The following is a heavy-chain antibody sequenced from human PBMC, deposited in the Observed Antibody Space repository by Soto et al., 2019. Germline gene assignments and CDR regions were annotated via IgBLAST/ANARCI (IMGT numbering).Heavy chain of an antibody. CDR1: GGSSSSSSSY. D-gene: IGHD3-3*01. Sequence: SETLSLTCTVSGGSSSSSSSYWGWIRQPPGKGLEWIGSINYSGSTYYNPSLKSRITISVDTSKNQFSLKLSSVTAADTAVHFCAKTGFWSGYRVAVYCGQRTLVTVSS. V-gene: IGHV4-39*01. CDR3: AKTGFWSGYRVAVY. CDR2: INYSGST. J-gene: IGHJ4*02.